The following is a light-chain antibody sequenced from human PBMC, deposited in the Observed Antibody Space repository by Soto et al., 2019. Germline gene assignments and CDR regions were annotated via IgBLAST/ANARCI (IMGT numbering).Light chain of an antibody. CDR2: GNS. CDR3: QSYDSSLSAPYV. V-gene: IGLV1-40*01. J-gene: IGLJ1*01. CDR1: SSNIGAGYD. Sequence: QSVLTQPPSVSGAPGQRVTISCTGSSSNIGAGYDLHWYQQLPGTAPKLLIYGNSNRPSGVPDRFSGSKSGTSASLAITWLQAEDEADYYCQSYDSSLSAPYVFGTGTKVTVL.